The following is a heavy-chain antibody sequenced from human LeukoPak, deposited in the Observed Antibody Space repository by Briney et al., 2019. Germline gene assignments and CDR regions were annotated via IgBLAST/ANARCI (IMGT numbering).Heavy chain of an antibody. V-gene: IGHV3-30-3*01. D-gene: IGHD5-18*01. CDR2: ISYDGSNK. CDR1: GFTFSSYA. J-gene: IGHJ4*02. Sequence: PGRSLRLSCAASGFTFSSYAMHWVRQAPGKGLEWVAVISYDGSNKYYADSVKGRFTISRDNSKNTLYLQMNSLRAEDTAVYYCASPSRGTAMVIYYWGQGTLVTVSS. CDR3: ASPSRGTAMVIYY.